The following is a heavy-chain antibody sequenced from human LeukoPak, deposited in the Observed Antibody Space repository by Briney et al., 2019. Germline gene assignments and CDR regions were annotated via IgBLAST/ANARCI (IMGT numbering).Heavy chain of an antibody. D-gene: IGHD2-21*01. Sequence: RGESLQISCKGSGYSFTSYWIAWVRQMPGKGLQWMGIIYPGDSDPRYSPSFQGQVTISADKSVNTAYLQWSSLKASDTAVYFCARGEFGYSSDYWGQGTLVTVSS. J-gene: IGHJ4*02. CDR2: IYPGDSDP. CDR3: ARGEFGYSSDY. CDR1: GYSFTSYW. V-gene: IGHV5-51*01.